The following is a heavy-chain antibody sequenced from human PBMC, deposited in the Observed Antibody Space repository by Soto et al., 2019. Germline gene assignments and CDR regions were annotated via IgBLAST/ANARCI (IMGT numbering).Heavy chain of an antibody. V-gene: IGHV3-33*01. CDR2: IWYDGSNK. CDR1: GFTFSSYG. Sequence: QVQLVESGGGVVQPGRSLRLSCAASGFTFSSYGMHWVRQAPGKGLDWVAVIWYDGSNKYYADSVKGRFTISRDNSKNTLYLQMNSLRAEDTAVYYCARDRDIVGATEAFDIWVQGTMVTVSS. J-gene: IGHJ3*02. D-gene: IGHD1-26*01. CDR3: ARDRDIVGATEAFDI.